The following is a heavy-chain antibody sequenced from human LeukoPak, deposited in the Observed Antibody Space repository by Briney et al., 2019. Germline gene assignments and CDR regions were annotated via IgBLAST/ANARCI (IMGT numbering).Heavy chain of an antibody. Sequence: GGSLRLTCAASGFTFSSNSMNWVRQAQVQGLEWVSSISSSSSYIYYADSVKGRFTISRDNAKNSLYLQMNSLRAEDTAVYYCARFTAVAGFDYWGQGTLVTVSS. CDR1: GFTFSSNS. D-gene: IGHD6-19*01. CDR3: ARFTAVAGFDY. V-gene: IGHV3-21*01. J-gene: IGHJ4*02. CDR2: ISSSSSYI.